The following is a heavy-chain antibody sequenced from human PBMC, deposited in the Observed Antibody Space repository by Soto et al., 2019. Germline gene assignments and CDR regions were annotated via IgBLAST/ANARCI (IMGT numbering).Heavy chain of an antibody. CDR3: GRVENTPNSWYLGEFDY. CDR2: IYYSGST. CDR1: GGSISSGDYY. D-gene: IGHD6-13*01. J-gene: IGHJ4*01. Sequence: SETLSLTCTVSGGSISSGDYYWSWIRQPPGKGLEWIGYIYYSGSTYYNPSLKSRVTISVDTSKNQFSLKLSSVTAADTAVYYCGRVENTPNSWYLGEFDYWGQGTLVTVSS. V-gene: IGHV4-30-4*01.